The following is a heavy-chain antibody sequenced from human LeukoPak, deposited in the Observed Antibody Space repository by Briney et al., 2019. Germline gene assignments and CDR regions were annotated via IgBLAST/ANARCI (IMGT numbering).Heavy chain of an antibody. CDR3: ARDLMLTMIVVTKIRGGFYP. Sequence: GASVKVSCKASGDTFTGYYIHWVRQAPGQGLEWMGWINPNSGGTNYAQKFQGRVTMTRDTSISTAYMELSRLRSDDTAVYYCARDLMLTMIVVTKIRGGFYPWGQGTLVTVSS. CDR1: GDTFTGYY. CDR2: INPNSGGT. J-gene: IGHJ5*02. V-gene: IGHV1-2*02. D-gene: IGHD3-22*01.